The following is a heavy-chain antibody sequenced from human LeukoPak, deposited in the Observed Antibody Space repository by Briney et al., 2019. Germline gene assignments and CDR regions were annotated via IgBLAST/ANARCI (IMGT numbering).Heavy chain of an antibody. D-gene: IGHD3-9*01. V-gene: IGHV1-2*02. CDR2: INPNSGGT. CDR1: GYTFTGYY. J-gene: IGHJ4*02. Sequence: ASVKVSCKASGYTFTGYYVHWVRQAPGQGLEWMGWINPNSGGTNYAQKFQGRVTMTRDTSISTAYMELSRLRSDDTAVYYCARGDHYNVLTGFQTPSHLSDYWGQGTLVTVSS. CDR3: ARGDHYNVLTGFQTPSHLSDY.